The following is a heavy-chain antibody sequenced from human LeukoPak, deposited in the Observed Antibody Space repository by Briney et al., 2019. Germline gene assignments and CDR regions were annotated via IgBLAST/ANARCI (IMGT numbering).Heavy chain of an antibody. CDR2: IYYSGST. J-gene: IGHJ5*02. V-gene: IGHV4-31*03. CDR1: GGSISSDYFY. D-gene: IGHD3-10*01. CDR3: ARDHYYGSGSYIWFDP. Sequence: PSQTLSLTCTVSGGSISSDYFYWSWIRQHPGKGLEWIGYIYYSGSTYHNPSLKSRVTISVDTSKNQFSLKLSSVTAADTAVYYCARDHYYGSGSYIWFDPWGQGTLVTVSS.